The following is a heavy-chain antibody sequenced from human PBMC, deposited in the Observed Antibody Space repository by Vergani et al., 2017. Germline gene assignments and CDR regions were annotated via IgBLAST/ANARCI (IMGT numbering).Heavy chain of an antibody. CDR3: ARVIGYCSGGSCYLNWFDP. Sequence: QVQLQESGPGLVKPPGTLSLTCAVSGGSLSSSNWWSWVRQPPGKGLEWIGEIYHSGSTNYNPSLKSRVTISVDKSKNQFSLKLSSGTAADTAVYYCARVIGYCSGGSCYLNWFDPWGQGTLVTVSS. D-gene: IGHD2-15*01. V-gene: IGHV4-4*03. CDR1: GGSLSSSNW. CDR2: IYHSGST. J-gene: IGHJ5*02.